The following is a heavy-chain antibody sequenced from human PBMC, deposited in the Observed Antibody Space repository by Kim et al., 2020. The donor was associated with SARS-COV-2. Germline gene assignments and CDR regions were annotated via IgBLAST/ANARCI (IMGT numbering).Heavy chain of an antibody. CDR2: INHSGST. J-gene: IGHJ4*02. CDR1: GGSFSGYY. D-gene: IGHD2-15*01. CDR3: ARALYCSGGSCYSSRRDYFDY. Sequence: SETLSLTCAVYGGSFSGYYWSWIRQPPGKGLEWIGEINHSGSTNYNPSLKSRVTISVDTSKNQFSLKLSSVTAADTAVYYCARALYCSGGSCYSSRRDYFDYWGQGTLVTVSS. V-gene: IGHV4-34*01.